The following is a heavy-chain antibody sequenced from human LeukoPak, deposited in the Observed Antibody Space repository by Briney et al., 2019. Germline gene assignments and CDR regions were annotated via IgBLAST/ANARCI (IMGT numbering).Heavy chain of an antibody. Sequence: ASVTVSCKASGYTFTGYYMHWVRQAPGQGLEWMGWINPNSGGTNYAQKFQGRVTMTRDTSISTAYMGLSRLRSDDTAVYYCAREDYYDSSGYYGWGQGTLVTVSS. J-gene: IGHJ4*02. D-gene: IGHD3-22*01. CDR2: INPNSGGT. V-gene: IGHV1-2*02. CDR3: AREDYYDSSGYYG. CDR1: GYTFTGYY.